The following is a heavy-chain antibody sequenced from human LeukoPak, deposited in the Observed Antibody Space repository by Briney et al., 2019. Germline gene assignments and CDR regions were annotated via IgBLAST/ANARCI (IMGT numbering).Heavy chain of an antibody. J-gene: IGHJ4*02. V-gene: IGHV4-59*01. CDR1: GGSISSYY. D-gene: IGHD6-19*01. Sequence: PSDTLSLTCTVSGGSISSYYWSWIRQPPGKGLEWIGYIYYSGNTNYNPSLKSRVTISVDTSKNQFSLKLGSVTAADTAVYYCAGDSGWYYDYWGQGTLVTVSS. CDR3: AGDSGWYYDY. CDR2: IYYSGNT.